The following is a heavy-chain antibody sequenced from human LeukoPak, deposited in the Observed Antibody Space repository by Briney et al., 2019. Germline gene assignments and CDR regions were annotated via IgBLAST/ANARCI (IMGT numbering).Heavy chain of an antibody. Sequence: GASVKVSCKASGYTFTSYYMHWVRQAPGQGLEWMGIINPSGGSTSYAQKLQGRVTMTRDTSTSTVYMELSSLRAEDTAVYYCALVWFGELFPDYWGQGTLVTVSS. J-gene: IGHJ4*02. V-gene: IGHV1-46*01. D-gene: IGHD3-10*01. CDR2: INPSGGST. CDR1: GYTFTSYY. CDR3: ALVWFGELFPDY.